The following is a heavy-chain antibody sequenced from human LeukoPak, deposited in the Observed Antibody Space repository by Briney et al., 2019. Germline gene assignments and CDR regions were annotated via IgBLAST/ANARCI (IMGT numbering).Heavy chain of an antibody. CDR1: GYTFTSYD. Sequence: ASVKVSCKASGYTFTSYDINWVRQATGQGLEWMGWMNPNSGNTGYAQKFQGRVTMTRNTSISTASMELSSLRSEDTAVYYCARGIDVWILKFDYWGQGTLVTVSS. CDR3: ARGIDVWILKFDY. J-gene: IGHJ4*02. V-gene: IGHV1-8*01. D-gene: IGHD5-18*01. CDR2: MNPNSGNT.